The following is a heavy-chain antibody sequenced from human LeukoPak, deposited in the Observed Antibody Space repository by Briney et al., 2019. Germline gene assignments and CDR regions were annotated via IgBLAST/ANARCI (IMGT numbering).Heavy chain of an antibody. D-gene: IGHD2-15*01. V-gene: IGHV4-34*01. CDR2: INHSGST. CDR3: ARVPYCSGGSCNYYYYYGMDV. J-gene: IGHJ6*02. CDR1: GGSLSGYY. Sequence: PSETLSLTCAVYGGSLSGYYWSWIRQPPGKGLEWLGEINHSGSTNYNPSLKSRVTISVDTSKNQFSLKLSSVTAADTAVYYCARVPYCSGGSCNYYYYYGMDVWGQGTTVTVSS.